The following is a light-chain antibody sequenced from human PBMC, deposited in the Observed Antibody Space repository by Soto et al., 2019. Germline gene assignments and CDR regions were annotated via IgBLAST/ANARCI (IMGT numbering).Light chain of an antibody. V-gene: IGKV1-27*01. CDR2: AAS. CDR3: QKYNSALT. Sequence: DIKMTQSPSSLSASVGDRVTITCRASQGISNYLAWYQQKPGKVPKLLIYAASTLQSGVPSRFSGSGSGTDFTLTISRLQPEDVATYYCQKYNSALTFGGGTKVEIK. J-gene: IGKJ4*01. CDR1: QGISNY.